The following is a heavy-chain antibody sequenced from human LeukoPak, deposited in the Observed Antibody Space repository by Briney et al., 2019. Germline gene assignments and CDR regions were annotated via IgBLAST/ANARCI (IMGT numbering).Heavy chain of an antibody. D-gene: IGHD1-7*01. CDR2: IYVSGST. Sequence: SETLSLTCTVSGASISSYYWSWIRQPAGKGLEWIGRIYVSGSTNYHPSLESRVTMSLDTSKNQISLKVSSVTAADTAVYYCARDSGTTGEVKFDPWGQGTLVTVSS. J-gene: IGHJ5*02. CDR3: ARDSGTTGEVKFDP. V-gene: IGHV4-4*07. CDR1: GASISSYY.